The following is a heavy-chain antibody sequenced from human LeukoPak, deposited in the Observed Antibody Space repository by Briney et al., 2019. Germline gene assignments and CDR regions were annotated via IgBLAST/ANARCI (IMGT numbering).Heavy chain of an antibody. CDR1: GFTFTSSA. CDR2: IVVGSGNT. Sequence: SVKVSCKASGFTFTSSAVQWVRQARGQRLEWIGWIVVGSGNTNYARKFQERVTITRDMSTSTAYMELSSLRSEDTAVYYCAADREEQQLARYWFDPWGQGTLVTVSS. V-gene: IGHV1-58*01. CDR3: AADREEQQLARYWFDP. J-gene: IGHJ5*02. D-gene: IGHD6-13*01.